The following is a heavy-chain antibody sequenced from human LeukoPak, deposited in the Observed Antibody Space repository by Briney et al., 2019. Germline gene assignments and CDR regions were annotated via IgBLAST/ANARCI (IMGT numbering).Heavy chain of an antibody. CDR1: GFTFSDYY. D-gene: IGHD6-13*01. V-gene: IGHV3-11*01. Sequence: GGSLRLSCAASGFTFSDYYMSWIRQAPGKGLEWVSYISSSGSTIYYADSVKGRFTISRDNAKNSLYLQMNSLRAEDTAVYYCAKDPQQLVSAYNWFDPWGQGTLVTVSS. CDR2: ISSSGSTI. CDR3: AKDPQQLVSAYNWFDP. J-gene: IGHJ5*02.